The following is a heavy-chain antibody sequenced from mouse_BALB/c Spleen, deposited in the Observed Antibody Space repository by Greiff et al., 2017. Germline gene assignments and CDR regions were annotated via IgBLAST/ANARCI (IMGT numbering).Heavy chain of an antibody. Sequence: EVKVEESGPGLVKPSQSLSLTCSVTGYSITSGYYWNWIRQFPGNKLEWMGYISYDGSNNYNPSLKNRISITRDTSKNQFFLKLNSVTTEDTATYYCARELGRYLDYWGQGTTLTVSS. J-gene: IGHJ2*01. D-gene: IGHD4-1*01. CDR3: ARELGRYLDY. CDR2: ISYDGSN. V-gene: IGHV3-6*02. CDR1: GYSITSGYY.